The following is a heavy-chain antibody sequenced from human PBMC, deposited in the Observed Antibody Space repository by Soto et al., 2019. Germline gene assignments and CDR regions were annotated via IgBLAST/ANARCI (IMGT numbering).Heavy chain of an antibody. V-gene: IGHV1-18*01. Sequence: QVQLVQSGAEVKNPGASVKVSCKASGYRCTSYGIGWVRQAPGQGLEWMGWINAYNGNTNYAQNLQGRVTLTTDTSTSPAYMELRSLRSNDPAVYYCAMVDVYVTPSPQDVWGQGTTVTVSS. CDR3: AMVDVYVTPSPQDV. CDR1: GYRCTSYG. J-gene: IGHJ6*02. D-gene: IGHD3-16*01. CDR2: INAYNGNT.